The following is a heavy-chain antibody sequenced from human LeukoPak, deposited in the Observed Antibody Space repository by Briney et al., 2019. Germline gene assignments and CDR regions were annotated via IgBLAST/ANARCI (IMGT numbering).Heavy chain of an antibody. CDR2: MEPNGGNT. CDR3: ASGGGSGTWGAYYYYAMDV. D-gene: IGHD3-10*01. CDR1: GYAFSRYD. V-gene: IGHV1-8*01. Sequence: ASVKVSCKASGYAFSRYDINWVRQGTGQGLEWMGWMEPNGGNTGYAQKFQGRVTMTRNTSISTAYMELSGLRSEDTAVYYCASGGGSGTWGAYYYYAMDVWGQGTTVTVSS. J-gene: IGHJ6*02.